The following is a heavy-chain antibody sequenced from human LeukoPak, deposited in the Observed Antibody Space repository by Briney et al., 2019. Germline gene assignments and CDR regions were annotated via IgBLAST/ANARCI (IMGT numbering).Heavy chain of an antibody. J-gene: IGHJ4*02. V-gene: IGHV1-46*01. Sequence: GASVKISCKASGSTSSSSYSHWVRQAPGQGLEWMAIINPSVDGTNYAQRFQDRLTMTSDTSTSTVYMELSTLRSEDTAVYYCASGPPVRLGELDYWGQGTLVTVSS. CDR3: ASGPPVRLGELDY. CDR2: INPSVDGT. D-gene: IGHD3-16*01. CDR1: GSTSSSSY.